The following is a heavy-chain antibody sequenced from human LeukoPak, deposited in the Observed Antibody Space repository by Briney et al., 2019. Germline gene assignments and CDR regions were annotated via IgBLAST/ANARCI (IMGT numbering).Heavy chain of an antibody. V-gene: IGHV4-39*07. D-gene: IGHD6-13*01. CDR1: GGSISSSSYY. CDR2: IYYSGST. CDR3: ARAHSSSWYRWDY. J-gene: IGHJ4*02. Sequence: PSETLSLICTVSGGSISSSSYYWGWIRQPPGKGLEWIGSIYYSGSTYYNPSLKSRVTISVDTSKNQFSLKLSSVTAADTAVYYCARAHSSSWYRWDYWGQGTLVTVSS.